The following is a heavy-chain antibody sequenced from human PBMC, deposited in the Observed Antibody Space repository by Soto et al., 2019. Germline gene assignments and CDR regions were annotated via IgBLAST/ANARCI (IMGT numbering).Heavy chain of an antibody. CDR3: ARGSSVRGMNV. CDR1: VFTCSDFY. Sequence: KPWGSLRLSGAASVFTCSDFYMSWVRQAPGKGLEWVAYISGTDPYMKYADAVRGRFTISRDNAKNSVYLQMNSLRDDDTAVYYCARGSSVRGMNVWGQGTTVTVSS. V-gene: IGHV3-11*06. D-gene: IGHD6-13*01. CDR2: ISGTDPYM. J-gene: IGHJ6*02.